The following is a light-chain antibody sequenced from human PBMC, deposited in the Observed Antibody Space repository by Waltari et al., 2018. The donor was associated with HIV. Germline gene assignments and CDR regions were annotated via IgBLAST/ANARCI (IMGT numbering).Light chain of an antibody. CDR1: SSNIGRNY. CDR2: RNN. CDR3: AAWDDSLSGLYV. Sequence: QSVLTHPPSASGTPGQRVTVSCSGSSSNIGRNYVCCYQQLPGPTPNLLIYRNNERPSGLPDRFSGAKSGTSASLAISGLRSEDEADYYCAAWDDSLSGLYVFGTGTKVTVL. V-gene: IGLV1-47*01. J-gene: IGLJ1*01.